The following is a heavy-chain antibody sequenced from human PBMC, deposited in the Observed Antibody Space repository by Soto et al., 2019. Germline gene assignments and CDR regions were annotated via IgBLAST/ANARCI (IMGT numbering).Heavy chain of an antibody. J-gene: IGHJ5*02. Sequence: GESLKISCQGSGYSFTNYWFGWVRQIPGRGLEWMGIIHPGDSDTGYSPFFQGQVTISADKSISTAYLQWSSLKASDTAMYYCARGWTYGDFDNWFEPWGQGTLVTVSS. CDR1: GYSFTNYW. CDR3: ARGWTYGDFDNWFEP. CDR2: IHPGDSDT. D-gene: IGHD4-17*01. V-gene: IGHV5-51*01.